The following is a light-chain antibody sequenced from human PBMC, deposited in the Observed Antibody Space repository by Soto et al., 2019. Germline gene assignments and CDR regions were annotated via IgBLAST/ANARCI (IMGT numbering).Light chain of an antibody. V-gene: IGLV2-23*01. Sequence: QSALTQPASVSGSPGQSSTISCTGTSRDVGSYNLVSWYQQPPGKAPKLMIYEDTKRPSGVSNRFSGSKSANPASLTISGLQPEDEADYFCCSYGGRSTYVFGTGTKVTV. CDR3: CSYGGRSTYV. CDR2: EDT. J-gene: IGLJ1*01. CDR1: SRDVGSYNL.